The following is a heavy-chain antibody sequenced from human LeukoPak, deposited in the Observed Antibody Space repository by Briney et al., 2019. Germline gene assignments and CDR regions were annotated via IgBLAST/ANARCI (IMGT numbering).Heavy chain of an antibody. CDR1: GFTLSDYE. CDR2: ISNTEGHI. Sequence: GGSLRLSCAASGFTLSDYEMSWVRQAPGKGLEWISYISNTEGHINYADSVKGRFTISRDNAKNSLFLQMNSLRVDDTAVYYCARDNTGSIDHWGQGTLVTVSS. J-gene: IGHJ4*02. CDR3: ARDNTGSIDH. D-gene: IGHD2-8*02. V-gene: IGHV3-48*03.